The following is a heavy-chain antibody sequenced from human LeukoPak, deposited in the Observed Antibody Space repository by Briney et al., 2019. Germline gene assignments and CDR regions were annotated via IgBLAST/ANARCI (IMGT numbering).Heavy chain of an antibody. CDR2: IYTSGST. Sequence: SETLSLTCTVSGGSISSYYWSWIRQPAGKGLEWIGRIYTSGSTNYNPSLKSRVTISVDTSKNQLSLKLSSVTAADTAVYYCATYTRWGYCSSTSCYSPPPLDYWGQGTLVTVSS. CDR1: GGSISSYY. J-gene: IGHJ4*02. CDR3: ATYTRWGYCSSTSCYSPPPLDY. D-gene: IGHD2-2*01. V-gene: IGHV4-4*07.